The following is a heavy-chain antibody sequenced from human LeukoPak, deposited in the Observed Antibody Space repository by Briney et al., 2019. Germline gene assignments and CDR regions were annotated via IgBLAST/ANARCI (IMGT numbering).Heavy chain of an antibody. CDR2: MNPNSGNT. CDR1: GYTFTSYD. J-gene: IGHJ6*03. V-gene: IGHV1-8*01. D-gene: IGHD3-10*01. Sequence: AALVKVSCKASGYTFTSYDINWVRQATGQGLEWMGWMNPNSGNTGYAQKFQGRVTMTRNTSISTAYMELSSLRSEDTAVYYCARALRATMVRGVTRYYMDVWGKGTTVTVSS. CDR3: ARALRATMVRGVTRYYMDV.